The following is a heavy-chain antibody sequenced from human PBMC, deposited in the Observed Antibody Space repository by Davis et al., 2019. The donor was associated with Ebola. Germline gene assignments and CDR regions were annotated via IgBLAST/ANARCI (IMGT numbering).Heavy chain of an antibody. Sequence: MPSETLSLTCTVSGGSISRYYCRWIRQPPGKGLEWIGYIYYSGSANYNPSLKSRVTISVDTSKNQFSLKLSSVTAADTAVYYCATHAPSSGWYRDYWGQGTLVTVSS. CDR1: GGSISRYY. J-gene: IGHJ4*02. CDR3: ATHAPSSGWYRDY. V-gene: IGHV4-59*08. D-gene: IGHD6-19*01. CDR2: IYYSGSA.